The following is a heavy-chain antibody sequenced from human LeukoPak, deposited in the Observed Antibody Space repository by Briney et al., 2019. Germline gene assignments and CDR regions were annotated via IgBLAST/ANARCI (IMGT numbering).Heavy chain of an antibody. D-gene: IGHD6-13*01. CDR2: ISYSGST. V-gene: IGHV4-39*07. Sequence: SETLSLTCTVSGGSISSSSYFWAWIRQPPGKGLEWIGSISYSGSTYYNPSLKSRVTMSLDTSKSQVSLKLSSVTAADTAVYYCARGLWGAAAGNWGRGTLVTVSP. J-gene: IGHJ4*02. CDR1: GGSISSSSYF. CDR3: ARGLWGAAAGN.